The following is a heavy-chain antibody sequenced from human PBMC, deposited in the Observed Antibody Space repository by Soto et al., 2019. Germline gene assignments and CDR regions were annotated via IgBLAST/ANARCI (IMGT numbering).Heavy chain of an antibody. V-gene: IGHV1-18*01. CDR1: DITFPYSG. D-gene: IGHD2-15*01. J-gene: IGHJ6*02. Sequence: ASAKLSCTSFDITFPYSGINWVRQAPGQGLEWLGWISGYNANTKEARKFQDRVTMTADTSTRTAYLEVRSLTSDDTGVYFCAAPGGHHFGMDVWGQGTTVTVSS. CDR3: AAPGGHHFGMDV. CDR2: ISGYNANT.